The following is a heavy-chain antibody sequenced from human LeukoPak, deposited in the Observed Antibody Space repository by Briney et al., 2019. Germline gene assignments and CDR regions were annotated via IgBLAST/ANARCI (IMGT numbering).Heavy chain of an antibody. J-gene: IGHJ6*03. D-gene: IGHD6-6*01. CDR3: ARSPYSSSLQYYYYYYYMDV. CDR1: GFTFSSYW. V-gene: IGHV4-4*07. CDR2: VFFSGTT. Sequence: KPGGSLRLSCAASGFTFSSYWMSWIRQPAGKGLEWVGRVFFSGTTKYNPSLKSRVSISVDTSRNQFSLRLSSVTAADTAVYYCARSPYSSSLQYYYYYYYMDVWGKGTTVTVSS.